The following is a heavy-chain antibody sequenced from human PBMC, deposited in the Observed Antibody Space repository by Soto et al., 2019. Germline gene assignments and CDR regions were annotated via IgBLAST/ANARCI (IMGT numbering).Heavy chain of an antibody. CDR1: GYTFTSYG. CDR3: ASDRGETYGGDYFDY. V-gene: IGHV1-18*01. D-gene: IGHD4-17*01. Sequence: ASVKVSCKASGYTFTSYGISWVRQAPGQGLEWMGWISAYNGNTNYAQKLQGRVTMTTDTSTSTAYMELRSLRSDDTAVYYCASDRGETYGGDYFDYWGQGTLVTVSS. CDR2: ISAYNGNT. J-gene: IGHJ4*02.